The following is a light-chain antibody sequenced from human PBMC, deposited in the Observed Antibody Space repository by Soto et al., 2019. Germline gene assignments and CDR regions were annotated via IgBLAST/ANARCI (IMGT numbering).Light chain of an antibody. CDR3: QQYNDYSWT. V-gene: IGKV1-5*03. Sequence: IQMTQSPSTLSASVGDRVAITCRASHSIGIWLAWYQKKPGKAPRFLIYKVSTLQTGGPSRFSGSGSGTEFTLAISSLQPDDCATYYCQQYNDYSWTVGQGTKVEIK. CDR2: KVS. CDR1: HSIGIW. J-gene: IGKJ1*01.